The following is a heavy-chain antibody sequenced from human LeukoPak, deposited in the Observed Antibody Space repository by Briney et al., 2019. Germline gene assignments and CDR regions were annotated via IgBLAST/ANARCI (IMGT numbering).Heavy chain of an antibody. Sequence: SETLSLTCTVSGGSISSSNHYWGWIRQPPGKGLEWIGSIYYSGSTYDNLSLKSRVTISVDTSKNQFSLKLSSVTAADTAAYYCARQKRRGFAPFDPWGQGTLVTVSS. V-gene: IGHV4-39*01. CDR2: IYYSGST. D-gene: IGHD6-25*01. J-gene: IGHJ5*02. CDR1: GGSISSSNHY. CDR3: ARQKRRGFAPFDP.